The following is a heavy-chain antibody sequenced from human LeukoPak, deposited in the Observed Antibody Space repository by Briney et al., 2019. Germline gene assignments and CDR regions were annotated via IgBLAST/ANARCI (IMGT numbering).Heavy chain of an antibody. CDR3: ARDFDYGDYIDF. CDR2: ISSGGLTI. CDR1: GFTFSTYT. D-gene: IGHD4/OR15-4a*01. J-gene: IGHJ4*02. V-gene: IGHV3-48*04. Sequence: GGSLRLSCVASGFTFSTYTFNWVRQAPGKGLEWLSYISSGGLTIFYADSVKGRFTISRDNTKNAIYLEMTILRAEDTAVYYCARDFDYGDYIDFWGQGTLVAVSS.